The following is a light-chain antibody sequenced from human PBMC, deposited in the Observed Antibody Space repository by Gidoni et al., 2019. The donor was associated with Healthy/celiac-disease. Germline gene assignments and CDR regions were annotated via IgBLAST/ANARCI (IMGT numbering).Light chain of an antibody. V-gene: IGKV4-1*01. CDR1: QSVLYSSNNKNY. Sequence: DIVLTQSLASLAVSLGERATINCKSSQSVLYSSNNKNYLAWYQQKPGQPPKLLIYWASTRESVVPDRFSGSWSGTDFTLTISSLQAEDVAVYYCQQYYSTLYTFGQGTKLEIK. CDR3: QQYYSTLYT. J-gene: IGKJ2*01. CDR2: WAS.